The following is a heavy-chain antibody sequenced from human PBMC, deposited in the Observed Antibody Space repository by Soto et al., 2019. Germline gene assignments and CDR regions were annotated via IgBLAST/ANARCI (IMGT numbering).Heavy chain of an antibody. CDR2: ISSSSSYI. D-gene: IGHD3-22*01. V-gene: IGHV3-21*01. J-gene: IGHJ4*02. CDR3: ARDSYYDSSGPDPYYFDY. CDR1: GFTFSSYS. Sequence: GGSLRLSCAASGFTFSSYSMNWVRQAPGKGLEWVSSISSSSSYIYYADSVKGRFTISRDNAKNSLYLQMNSLRAEDTAVYYCARDSYYDSSGPDPYYFDYWGQGTLVTVSS.